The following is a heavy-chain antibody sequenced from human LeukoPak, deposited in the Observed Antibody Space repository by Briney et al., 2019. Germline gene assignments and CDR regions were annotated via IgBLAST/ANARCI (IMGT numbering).Heavy chain of an antibody. CDR3: ARRFESSGWVDY. CDR2: IYSSGST. V-gene: IGHV4-59*08. D-gene: IGHD6-19*01. Sequence: SSETLSLLCTLSGGSISGYYWSWIRHPPGKGLEWIGYIYSSGSTNSNPSLKSRVTISVDSSKNQFSLKLTSVTATDTAVYYCARRFESSGWVDYWGQGTLVTVSS. CDR1: GGSISGYY. J-gene: IGHJ4*02.